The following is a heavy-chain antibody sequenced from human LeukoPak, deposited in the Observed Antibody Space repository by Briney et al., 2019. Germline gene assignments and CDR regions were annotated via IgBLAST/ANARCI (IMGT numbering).Heavy chain of an antibody. CDR1: GGSISNYY. J-gene: IGHJ5*02. Sequence: SETLSLTCTVSGGSISNYYWSWIRQPPGKGLEWIGYIYYSGNTNYNPSLKSRVTLSVDTSKNRFSLKLSSVTAADTAVYYCARGGDFYGSGTYYAFDPWGQGTLVTVSS. CDR3: ARGGDFYGSGTYYAFDP. D-gene: IGHD3-10*01. CDR2: IYYSGNT. V-gene: IGHV4-59*01.